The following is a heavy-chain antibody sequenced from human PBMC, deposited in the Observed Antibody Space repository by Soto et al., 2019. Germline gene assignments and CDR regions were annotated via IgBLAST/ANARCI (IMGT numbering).Heavy chain of an antibody. J-gene: IGHJ4*02. Sequence: QVQLVQSGAEVKKPGSSVKVSCKASGGTFSSYAISWVRQAPGQGLEWMGGIIPIFGTATYAQKFQGRVTITADAATSTAYVELSSLRSEDTAVDSCEHLVDTAMVSAGYFDYWGQGTLVPVSS. CDR3: EHLVDTAMVSAGYFDY. CDR1: GGTFSSYA. V-gene: IGHV1-69*12. CDR2: IIPIFGTA. D-gene: IGHD5-18*01.